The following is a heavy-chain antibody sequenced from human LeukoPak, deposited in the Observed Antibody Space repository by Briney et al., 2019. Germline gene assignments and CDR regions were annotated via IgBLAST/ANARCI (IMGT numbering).Heavy chain of an antibody. CDR3: ARSLYDFWSGYDY. D-gene: IGHD3-3*01. CDR1: GFTFSSYW. CDR2: INHNGNVN. J-gene: IGHJ4*02. V-gene: IGHV3-7*03. Sequence: GGSLRLSCAASGFTFSSYWTNWARQAPGKGLEWVASINHNGNVNYYVDSVKGRFTISRDNAKNSLYLQMNSLRAEDTAVYYCARSLYDFWSGYDYWGQGTLVTVSS.